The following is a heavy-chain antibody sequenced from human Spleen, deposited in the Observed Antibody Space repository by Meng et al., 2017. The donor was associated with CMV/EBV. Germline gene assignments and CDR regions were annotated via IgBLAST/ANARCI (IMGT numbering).Heavy chain of an antibody. V-gene: IGHV3-23*01. CDR1: GGSINSDY. J-gene: IGHJ4*02. CDR3: AKGDDFWSGYYPNYFDY. D-gene: IGHD3-3*01. CDR2: ISGSGGST. Sequence: GGSLRLSCTVSGGSINSDYWSWIRQPPGKGLEWVSAISGSGGSTYYADSVKGRFTISRDNSKNTLYLQMNSLRAEDTAVYYCAKGDDFWSGYYPNYFDYWGQGTLVTVSS.